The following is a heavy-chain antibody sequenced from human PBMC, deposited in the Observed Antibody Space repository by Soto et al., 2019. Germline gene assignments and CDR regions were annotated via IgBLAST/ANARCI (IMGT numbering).Heavy chain of an antibody. CDR3: ARLRWETENNWFDP. J-gene: IGHJ5*02. Sequence: GPGPLQASETLSLTCTVSGDSINSVDHYWSWIRQPPGKGLEWMGYIYHSGSTHYNPSLNSRLTISIDTSTNRFSLNLTSVTAADTAVYFCARLRWETENNWFDPWGQGALVTVSS. V-gene: IGHV4-30-4*01. CDR1: GDSINSVDHY. CDR2: IYHSGST. D-gene: IGHD1-26*01.